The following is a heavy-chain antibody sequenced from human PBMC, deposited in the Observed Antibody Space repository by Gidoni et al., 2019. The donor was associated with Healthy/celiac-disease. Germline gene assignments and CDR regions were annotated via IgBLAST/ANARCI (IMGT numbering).Heavy chain of an antibody. CDR3: ARGGSGSYSKYYFDY. J-gene: IGHJ4*02. Sequence: QVQLVQSGAEVKKPGSSVKVSCKASGGTFRSYTISWVRQAPGQGLEWMGRIIPILGIANYAQKFQGRVTITADKSTSTAYMELSSLRSEDTAVYYCARGGSGSYSKYYFDYWGQGTLVTVSS. D-gene: IGHD3-10*01. CDR1: GGTFRSYT. CDR2: IIPILGIA. V-gene: IGHV1-69*02.